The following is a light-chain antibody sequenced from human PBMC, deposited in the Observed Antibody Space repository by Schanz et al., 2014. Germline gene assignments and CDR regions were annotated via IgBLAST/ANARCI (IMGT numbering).Light chain of an antibody. CDR1: QSFSTW. CDR3: QKYNSALALT. J-gene: IGKJ4*01. CDR2: DAS. Sequence: DIQMTQSPSSLSASVGDRVTITCRASQSFSTWLAWYQQKPGKAPKLLIYDASRLESGVPSRFTGSGSGTEFTLTISSLQPEDVATYYCQKYNSALALTFGGGTKVEIK. V-gene: IGKV1-5*01.